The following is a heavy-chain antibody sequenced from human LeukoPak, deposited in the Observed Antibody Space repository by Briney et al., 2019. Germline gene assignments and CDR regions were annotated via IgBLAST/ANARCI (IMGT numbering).Heavy chain of an antibody. D-gene: IGHD3-22*01. V-gene: IGHV1-69*05. Sequence: SVKISSKASGGTFSSYAISWVRHAPGQRLEWMGRIIPIFGTANYAQKFQSRVTITTDESTSTAYMELSRLRSEDTAVYYCSFFNYYDSSGYLKRHISDYWGQGTLVTVSS. J-gene: IGHJ4*02. CDR3: SFFNYYDSSGYLKRHISDY. CDR1: GGTFSSYA. CDR2: IIPIFGTA.